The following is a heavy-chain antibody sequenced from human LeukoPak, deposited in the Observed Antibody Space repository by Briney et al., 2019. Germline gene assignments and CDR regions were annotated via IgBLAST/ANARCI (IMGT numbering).Heavy chain of an antibody. D-gene: IGHD6-13*01. CDR3: ARAPAAAANAGFDY. V-gene: IGHV4-59*01. CDR2: IYYSGGT. Sequence: SETLSLTCTVSGGSISSYYWSWIRQPPGKGLEWIGYIYYSGGTNYNPSLKSRVTISVDTSKNQFSLRLSSVTAADTAVYYCARAPAAAANAGFDYWGQGTLVTVSS. CDR1: GGSISSYY. J-gene: IGHJ4*02.